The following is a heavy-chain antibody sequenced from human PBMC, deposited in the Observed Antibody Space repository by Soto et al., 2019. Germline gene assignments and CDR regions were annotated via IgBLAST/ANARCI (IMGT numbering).Heavy chain of an antibody. CDR3: ARAPGSSRCSDYFDY. D-gene: IGHD3-22*01. CDR1: GFTVSSSY. CDR2: IYSGGST. Sequence: EVQLVESGGSLIQPGGSLRLSCAASGFTVSSSYMSWVRQAPGQGLEWVLVIYSGGSTYYADSVKGRFTISRDNSKNTLYLQMTSLRAEDTAVYYCARAPGSSRCSDYFDYWGQGTLVTVSS. V-gene: IGHV3-53*01. J-gene: IGHJ4*02.